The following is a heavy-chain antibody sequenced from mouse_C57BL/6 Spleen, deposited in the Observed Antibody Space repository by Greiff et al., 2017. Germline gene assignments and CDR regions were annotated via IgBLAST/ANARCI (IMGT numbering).Heavy chain of an antibody. V-gene: IGHV1-55*01. CDR1: GYTFTSYW. CDR2: IYPGSGST. CDR3: AILGTTVVATPAWFAY. Sequence: VQLQQPGAELVKPGASVKMSCKASGYTFTSYWITWVKQRPGQGLEWIGDIYPGSGSTNYNEKFKSKATLTVDTSSSTAYMQLSSLTSEDSAVYYCAILGTTVVATPAWFAYWGQGTLVTVSA. J-gene: IGHJ3*01. D-gene: IGHD1-1*01.